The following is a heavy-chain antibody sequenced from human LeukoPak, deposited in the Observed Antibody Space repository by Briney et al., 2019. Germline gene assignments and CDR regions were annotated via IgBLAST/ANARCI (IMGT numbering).Heavy chain of an antibody. D-gene: IGHD3-10*01. CDR1: GFTLSSYS. J-gene: IGHJ6*03. CDR2: ISSISSEI. Sequence: GGSVTLSCAASGFTLSSYSMNWVRQAPGKGLAWVSSISSISSEIYYTDSVKGRFTISRDNAKKSLYLQMNRLRAEDTAVCYCARVGGITLALAPSPFPDYNYYYMDVWGKGTTVTVSS. V-gene: IGHV3-21*01. CDR3: ARVGGITLALAPSPFPDYNYYYMDV.